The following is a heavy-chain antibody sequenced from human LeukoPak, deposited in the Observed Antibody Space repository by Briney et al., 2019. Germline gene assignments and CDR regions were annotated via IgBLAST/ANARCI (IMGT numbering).Heavy chain of an antibody. CDR2: IYTSGST. J-gene: IGHJ4*02. D-gene: IGHD6-19*01. Sequence: SQTLSLTCTVSGGSISSGSHYWSWIRQPAGKGLEWIGRIYTSGSTNYNPSLESRVTISVDTSRNQFSLKLSSVTAADTAVYYCASSPGVAGTIWGQGTLVTVSS. CDR3: ASSPGVAGTI. V-gene: IGHV4-61*02. CDR1: GGSISSGSHY.